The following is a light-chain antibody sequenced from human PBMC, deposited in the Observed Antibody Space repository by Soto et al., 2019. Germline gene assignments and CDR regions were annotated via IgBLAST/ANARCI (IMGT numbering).Light chain of an antibody. V-gene: IGKV4-1*01. CDR3: QQYYSTPRT. Sequence: DIVMTQSPDSLAVSLGERATINCKSSQSVLYSSNNKNYLAWYQQKPGQPPKLLIYWASTRESGVPDRFSGSGSRPDFPPTISSLQAEDVAVYSCQQYYSTPRTFGQGTKVEIK. CDR1: QSVLYSSNNKNY. CDR2: WAS. J-gene: IGKJ1*01.